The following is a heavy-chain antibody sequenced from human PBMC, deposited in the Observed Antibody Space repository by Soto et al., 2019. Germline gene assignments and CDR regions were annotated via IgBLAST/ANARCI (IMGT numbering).Heavy chain of an antibody. CDR1: GDSISPYY. CDR3: TRHRVSAWSPYDDWFDP. J-gene: IGHJ5*02. D-gene: IGHD5-12*01. V-gene: IGHV4-59*08. Sequence: SETLSLTCTVSGDSISPYYWSWIRQPPGKGLEWVGYIYYGGTTSYNPSLKSRVTISVETSKSQISLRLGSVTAADTAVYYCTRHRVSAWSPYDDWFDPWGQGTLVTVSS. CDR2: IYYGGTT.